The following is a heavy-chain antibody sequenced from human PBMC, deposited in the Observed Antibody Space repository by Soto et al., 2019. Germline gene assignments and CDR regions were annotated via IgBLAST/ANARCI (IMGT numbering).Heavy chain of an antibody. CDR2: INQDGSKS. J-gene: IGHJ4*02. CDR3: ARDRFWSGYYAATDY. Sequence: GGSLRLSCAASGFSFSFYWLSWVRQAPGKGLEWVANINQDGSKSYYVDSVKGRFTISRDNAEKSLYLQMNSLRVEDTAVYYCARDRFWSGYYAATDYWGPGTLVTVS. D-gene: IGHD3-3*01. V-gene: IGHV3-7*01. CDR1: GFSFSFYW.